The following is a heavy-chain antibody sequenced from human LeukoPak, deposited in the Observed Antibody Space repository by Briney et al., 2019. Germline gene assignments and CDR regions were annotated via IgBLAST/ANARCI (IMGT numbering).Heavy chain of an antibody. V-gene: IGHV4-61*02. CDR3: SRGDYSYGFD. D-gene: IGHD5-18*01. CDR2: IYLSGST. Sequence: SETLSLTCTVSGGSINSGSYFWSWIRQPAGKGLEWIGRIYLSGSTNYNPSLKSRVTISVDLSKNQFSLKLSSVTAADTAVYYCSRGDYSYGFDWGQGTLVTVSS. J-gene: IGHJ4*02. CDR1: GGSINSGSYF.